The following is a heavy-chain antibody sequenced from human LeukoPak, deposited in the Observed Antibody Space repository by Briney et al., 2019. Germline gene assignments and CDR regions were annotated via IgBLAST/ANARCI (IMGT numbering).Heavy chain of an antibody. D-gene: IGHD3-22*01. V-gene: IGHV4-59*08. CDR3: ARHASYDHYDSSGYYSSTSVDGWFDP. CDR1: GGSISSYY. CDR2: IYYSGST. J-gene: IGHJ5*02. Sequence: SETLSLTCTVSGGSISSYYWSWIRQPPGKGLEWIGYIYYSGSTSYNPSLKSRVTISVDTSKNQFSLKLSSVTAADTAVYYCARHASYDHYDSSGYYSSTSVDGWFDPWGQGTLVTVSS.